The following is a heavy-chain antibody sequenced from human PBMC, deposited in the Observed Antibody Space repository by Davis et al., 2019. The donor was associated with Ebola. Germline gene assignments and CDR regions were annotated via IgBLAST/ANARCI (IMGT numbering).Heavy chain of an antibody. V-gene: IGHV3-11*04. J-gene: IGHJ6*02. CDR3: ARTYYDFWSGYSNDPYYYYYYGMDV. Sequence: GESLKISCAASGFTFSDYYMSWIRQAPGKGLEWVSYISSSGSTIYYADSVKGRFNISRDNAMNSLYLQMNSLRAEDTSVYYCARTYYDFWSGYSNDPYYYYYYGMDVWGQGTTVTVSS. CDR1: GFTFSDYY. D-gene: IGHD3-3*01. CDR2: ISSSGSTI.